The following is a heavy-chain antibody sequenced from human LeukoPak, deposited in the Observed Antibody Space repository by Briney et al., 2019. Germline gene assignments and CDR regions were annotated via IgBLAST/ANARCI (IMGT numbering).Heavy chain of an antibody. J-gene: IGHJ4*02. D-gene: IGHD3-10*01. CDR3: AKDWGFQYASGSYCEY. Sequence: GGSLRLSCAASGFTFSNYGIHWVRQAPGQGLEWVAVISHDGSNKYYGDPAKGRFTISRENSKNTLYLQMNSLRAEDTAVYYCAKDWGFQYASGSYCEYWGQGTLVTVSS. V-gene: IGHV3-30*18. CDR2: ISHDGSNK. CDR1: GFTFSNYG.